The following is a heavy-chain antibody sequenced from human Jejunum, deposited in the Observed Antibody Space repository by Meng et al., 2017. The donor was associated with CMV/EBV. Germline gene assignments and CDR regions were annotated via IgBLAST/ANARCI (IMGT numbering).Heavy chain of an antibody. V-gene: IGHV3-21*01. Sequence: FVFSTFSMNWVRQAPGKGLEWVATIISSSIYIYYGDSVKGRFTVSRDNAKNSLFLQMNSLRAEDTAVYYCASSPRDFWSGPSMDVWGQGTTVTVSS. CDR3: ASSPRDFWSGPSMDV. CDR1: FVFSTFS. CDR2: IISSSIYI. J-gene: IGHJ6*02. D-gene: IGHD3-3*01.